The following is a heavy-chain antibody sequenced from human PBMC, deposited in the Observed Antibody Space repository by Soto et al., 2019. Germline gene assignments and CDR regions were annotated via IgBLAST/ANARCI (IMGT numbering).Heavy chain of an antibody. CDR2: IRSKANSYAT. D-gene: IGHD3-10*01. V-gene: IGHV3-73*01. J-gene: IGHJ6*02. Sequence: PGGSLRLSCAASGFTFSGSAMHWVRQASGKGLEWVGRIRSKANSYATAYAASVKGRFTISRDDSKNTAYLQMNSLRAEDTAVYYCTKPKYRGVVVNVWGQGTTVTVSS. CDR1: GFTFSGSA. CDR3: TKPKYRGVVVNV.